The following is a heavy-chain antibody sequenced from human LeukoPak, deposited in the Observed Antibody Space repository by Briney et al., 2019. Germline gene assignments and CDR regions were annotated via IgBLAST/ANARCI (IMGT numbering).Heavy chain of an antibody. CDR2: INHSGST. CDR1: GASFSDYY. D-gene: IGHD6-6*01. V-gene: IGHV4-34*01. Sequence: SETLSLTCAVYGASFSDYYLSWICQPPGKGLEWIGRINHSGSTNYNPSLKSRVTISIDMSNNQFSLTLSSVTAADTALYYCRAARPEDYYRYMDVWGKGTTVTVSS. CDR3: RAARPEDYYRYMDV. J-gene: IGHJ6*03.